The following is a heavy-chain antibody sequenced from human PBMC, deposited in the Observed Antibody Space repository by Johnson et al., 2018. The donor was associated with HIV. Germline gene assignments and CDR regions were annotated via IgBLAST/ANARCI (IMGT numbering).Heavy chain of an antibody. J-gene: IGHJ3*02. D-gene: IGHD3-22*01. CDR2: IYSGGST. V-gene: IGHV3-66*01. CDR1: GFTVSSNY. Sequence: EVQLVESGGGLVQPGGSLRLSCAASGFTVSSNYMSWVRQAPGKGLEWVSVIYSGGSTYYADSVKGRFTISRDNSKNTLYLQMNSLRAEDTAGYYCAREEVVVPGHDAFDIWGQGTMVTVSS. CDR3: AREEVVVPGHDAFDI.